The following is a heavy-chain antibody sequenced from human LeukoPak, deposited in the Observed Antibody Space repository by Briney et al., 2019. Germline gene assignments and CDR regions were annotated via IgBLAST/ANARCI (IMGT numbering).Heavy chain of an antibody. CDR2: IYYSGST. Sequence: PSETLSLTCTVSGGSISSYYWSWLRQPPGKGLEWIGYIYYSGSTNYNPSLKSRVTISVDTSKNQFSLKLSSVTAADTAVYYCARVVRGSYSGYYYYMDVWGKGTTVTVSS. J-gene: IGHJ6*03. V-gene: IGHV4-59*01. CDR3: ARVVRGSYSGYYYYMDV. CDR1: GGSISSYY. D-gene: IGHD1-26*01.